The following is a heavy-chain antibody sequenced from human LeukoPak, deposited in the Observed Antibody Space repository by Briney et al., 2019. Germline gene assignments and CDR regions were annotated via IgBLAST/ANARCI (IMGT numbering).Heavy chain of an antibody. D-gene: IGHD3-10*01. CDR2: ISYDGSNK. V-gene: IGHV3-30*18. J-gene: IGHJ6*02. CDR1: GFTFSSYG. Sequence: GGSLRLSCAASGFTFSSYGMHWVRQAPVKGLEWVAVISYDGSNKYYADSVKGRFTISRDNSKNTLYLQMNSLRAEDTAVYYCAKDRITLYYYYGMDVWGQGTTVTVSS. CDR3: AKDRITLYYYYGMDV.